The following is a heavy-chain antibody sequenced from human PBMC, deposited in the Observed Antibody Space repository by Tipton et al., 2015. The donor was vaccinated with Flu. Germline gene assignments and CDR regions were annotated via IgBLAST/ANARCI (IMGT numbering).Heavy chain of an antibody. J-gene: IGHJ4*02. D-gene: IGHD3-10*02. CDR1: GGSIRPYF. CDR2: IYHSGST. CDR3: ARHTGDSVRGIIDY. Sequence: TLSLTCTVSGGSIRPYFWSWLRQPPGKGLEWIGTIYHSGSTYYNPSLKSRVTISVDTSKNQFSLKLSSVTAADTAVYYCARHTGDSVRGIIDYWGQGTRVTVSS. V-gene: IGHV4-59*08.